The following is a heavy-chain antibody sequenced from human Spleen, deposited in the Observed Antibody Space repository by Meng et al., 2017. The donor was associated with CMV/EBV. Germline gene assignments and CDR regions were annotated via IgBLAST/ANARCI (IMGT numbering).Heavy chain of an antibody. J-gene: IGHJ4*02. CDR1: GLIFSKYS. CDR2: ISYHGNNV. D-gene: IGHD4-17*01. Sequence: SLKISCSASGLIFSKYSMHWVRQAPGKGLEWVAIISYHGNNVHYADSVKGRFSISRDNSKNTLYLQMNSLTDEDAAVYYCARNDYGEYYFDYWGQGTLVTVSS. V-gene: IGHV3-30-3*01. CDR3: ARNDYGEYYFDY.